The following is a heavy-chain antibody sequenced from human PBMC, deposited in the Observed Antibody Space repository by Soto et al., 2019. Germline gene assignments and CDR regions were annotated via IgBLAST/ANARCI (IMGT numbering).Heavy chain of an antibody. CDR2: ISGSGGST. D-gene: IGHD4-17*01. CDR3: AKFLSTTVTYYYYYGMDV. V-gene: IGHV3-23*01. J-gene: IGHJ6*01. Sequence: EVQLLESGGGLVQPGGSLRLSCAASGFTFSSYAMSWVRQAPGKGLAWVSDISGSGGSTYYADSVKCRFTISRDNSKNTLYLQMNSLRAEDTAVYYCAKFLSTTVTYYYYYGMDVWGQGTTVTVSS. CDR1: GFTFSSYA.